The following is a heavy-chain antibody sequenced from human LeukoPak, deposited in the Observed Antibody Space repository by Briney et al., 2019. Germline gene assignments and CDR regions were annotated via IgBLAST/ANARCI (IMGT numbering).Heavy chain of an antibody. V-gene: IGHV3-30-3*01. CDR2: MSYDGSTQ. Sequence: GGSLRLSCAASGFTFSTYAMNWVRQAPDKGLEWVAVMSYDGSTQYYADSVKGRFTISRDNSKNTLYLQMNSLRAEDTAVYYCARDHKTDGYFYWYFDLWGCGTLVAVSS. CDR3: ARDHKTDGYFYWYFDL. J-gene: IGHJ2*01. CDR1: GFTFSTYA. D-gene: IGHD5-18*01.